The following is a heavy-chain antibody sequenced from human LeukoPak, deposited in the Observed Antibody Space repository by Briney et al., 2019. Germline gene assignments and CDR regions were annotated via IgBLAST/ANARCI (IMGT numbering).Heavy chain of an antibody. CDR3: ARKAGIVAVPAVYYYYYGMDV. Sequence: ASVKVSCKASGHTFTSYGISWVRQAPGQGLEWMGWISAYNGNTNYAQKLQGRVTMTTDTSTSTAYMELRSLRSDDTAVYYCARKAGIVAVPAVYYYYYGMDVWGQGTTVTVSS. D-gene: IGHD2-2*01. CDR2: ISAYNGNT. V-gene: IGHV1-18*01. CDR1: GHTFTSYG. J-gene: IGHJ6*02.